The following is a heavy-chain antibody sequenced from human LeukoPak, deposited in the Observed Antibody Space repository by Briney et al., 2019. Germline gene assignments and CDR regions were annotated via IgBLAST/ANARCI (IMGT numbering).Heavy chain of an antibody. CDR3: ASGVVVPASFDY. Sequence: SETLCLTCTVSGGSISSYYWSWIRQPPGKGLEWIGYIYYSGSTNYNPSLKSRVTISVDTSKNQFSLRLSSVTAADTAVYYCASGVVVPASFDYWGQGTLVTVSS. J-gene: IGHJ4*02. D-gene: IGHD2-2*01. CDR1: GGSISSYY. V-gene: IGHV4-59*01. CDR2: IYYSGST.